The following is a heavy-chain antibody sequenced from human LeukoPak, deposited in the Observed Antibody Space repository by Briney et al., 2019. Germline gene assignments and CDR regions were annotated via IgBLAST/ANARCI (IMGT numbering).Heavy chain of an antibody. CDR1: GGTFSSYA. D-gene: IGHD6-13*01. V-gene: IGHV1-69*13. J-gene: IGHJ6*02. CDR2: IIPIFGTA. CDR3: ARSYSSPYYYYYGMDV. Sequence: GASVKVSCKASGGTFSSYAISWVRQAPGQGLEWMGGIIPIFGTANYAQKFQGRVTITADEPTSTAYMELSSLRSEDTAVYYCARSYSSPYYYYYGMDVWGQGTTVTVSS.